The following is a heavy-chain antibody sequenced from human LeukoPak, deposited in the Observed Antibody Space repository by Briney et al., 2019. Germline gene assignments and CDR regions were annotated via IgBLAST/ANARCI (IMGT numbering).Heavy chain of an antibody. CDR3: ARLYSGSYYGHY. CDR1: GFTFSSYW. D-gene: IGHD1-26*01. Sequence: PGGSLRLSCAVSGFTFSSYWMHWVRQAPGKGPVWVSYINTDGSITTYADSVKGRFTISRDNAKNTLYLQMNSLRAEDTAVYYCARLYSGSYYGHYWGQGTLVTVSS. J-gene: IGHJ4*02. V-gene: IGHV3-74*01. CDR2: INTDGSIT.